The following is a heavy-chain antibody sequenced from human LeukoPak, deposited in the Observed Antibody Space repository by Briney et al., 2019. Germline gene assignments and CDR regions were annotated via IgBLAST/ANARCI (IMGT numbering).Heavy chain of an antibody. CDR1: GFTFRSHA. Sequence: GGSLRLSCVGSGFTFRSHAMSWVRQAPEKGLEFVSGIYENGGTTYYADSVKGRFSISRDNSKNTLYLQMDSLRGEDTAVYYCAKDFRIGYTAHFDYWGQGALVTVSS. CDR2: IYENGGTT. V-gene: IGHV3-23*01. J-gene: IGHJ4*02. D-gene: IGHD2-2*02. CDR3: AKDFRIGYTAHFDY.